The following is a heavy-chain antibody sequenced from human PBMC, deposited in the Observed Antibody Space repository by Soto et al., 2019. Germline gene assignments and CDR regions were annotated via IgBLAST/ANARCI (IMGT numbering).Heavy chain of an antibody. D-gene: IGHD3-22*01. CDR2: ISGSGGST. Sequence: GGSLRLSCAASGFTFSSYAMSWVRQAPGKGLEWVSAISGSGGSTYYADSVKGRFTISRDNSKNTLYLQMNSLRAEDTAVYYCAKEKHITMIVVVISEIDYWGQGTLVTVS. CDR3: AKEKHITMIVVVISEIDY. V-gene: IGHV3-23*01. J-gene: IGHJ4*02. CDR1: GFTFSSYA.